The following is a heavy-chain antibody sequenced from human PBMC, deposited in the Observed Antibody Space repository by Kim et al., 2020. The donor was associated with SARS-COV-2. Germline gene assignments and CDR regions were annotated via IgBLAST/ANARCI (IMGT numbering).Heavy chain of an antibody. J-gene: IGHJ4*02. Sequence: GGSLRLSCAASGFTFDDYAMHWVRQAPGKGLEWVSLISGDGGSTYYADSVKGRFTISRDNSKNSLYLQMNSLRTEDTALYYCAKDIRGPRRGIAVADPALDYWGQGTLVTVSS. CDR2: ISGDGGST. D-gene: IGHD6-19*01. CDR1: GFTFDDYA. V-gene: IGHV3-43*02. CDR3: AKDIRGPRRGIAVADPALDY.